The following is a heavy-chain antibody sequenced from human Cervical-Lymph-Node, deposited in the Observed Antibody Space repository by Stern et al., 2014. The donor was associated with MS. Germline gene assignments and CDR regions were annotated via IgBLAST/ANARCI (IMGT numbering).Heavy chain of an antibody. CDR2: TRNKANSYTT. CDR3: ARDTARGGQCEPRHNPPCRGA. V-gene: IGHV3-72*01. D-gene: IGHD3-10*01. CDR1: GFTFSDHY. J-gene: IGHJ1*01. Sequence: VQLVESGGGLVQPGGSLRLSCAASGFTFSDHYMDWVRQAPGKGLEWVGRTRNKANSYTTEYAASVKGRFTISRDDAKNSLYLQMNSLKTEDTAVYYCARDTARGGQCEPRHNPPCRGARG.